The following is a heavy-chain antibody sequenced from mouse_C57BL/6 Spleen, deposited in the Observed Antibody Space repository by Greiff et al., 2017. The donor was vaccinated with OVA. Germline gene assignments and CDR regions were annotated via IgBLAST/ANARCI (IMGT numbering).Heavy chain of an antibody. V-gene: IGHV1-18*01. CDR1: GYTFTDYN. Sequence: EVKLVESGPELVKPGASVKIPCKASGYTFTDYNMDWVKQSHGKSLEWIGDINPNNGGTIYNQKFKGKATLTVDKSSSTAYMELRSLTSEDTAVYYCARRGYYYGSSYDWYFDVWGTGTTVTVSS. J-gene: IGHJ1*03. D-gene: IGHD1-1*01. CDR2: INPNNGGT. CDR3: ARRGYYYGSSYDWYFDV.